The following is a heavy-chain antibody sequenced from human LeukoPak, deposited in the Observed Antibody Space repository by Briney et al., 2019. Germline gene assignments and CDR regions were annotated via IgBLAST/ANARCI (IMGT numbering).Heavy chain of an antibody. CDR2: ISWNSGSI. CDR3: VKGHCSSSSCFPNYYYYMDV. CDR1: GFTFDEHA. Sequence: GGSLRLSCAGSGFTFDEHAMHWVRQAPGKGLEWVSGISWNSGSIAYADSVKGRFTISRDHAKNLLFLQMSSLRAADTALYYCVKGHCSSSSCFPNYYYYMDVWGTGTTVTVSS. J-gene: IGHJ6*03. V-gene: IGHV3-9*01. D-gene: IGHD2-15*01.